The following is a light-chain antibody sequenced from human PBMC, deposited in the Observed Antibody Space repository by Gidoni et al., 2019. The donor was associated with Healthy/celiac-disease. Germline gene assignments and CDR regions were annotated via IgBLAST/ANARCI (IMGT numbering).Light chain of an antibody. Sequence: DIQMTQSPSTLSASVGDRVTITCRASQSISSWLAWYQQKPGKAPKLLIYKAYSLESGVPSRFSGSGSGTEFTLTISSLQPDDFATYYCQQYNSPLYSFGKGTKLEIK. CDR2: KAY. J-gene: IGKJ2*03. CDR3: QQYNSPLYS. CDR1: QSISSW. V-gene: IGKV1-5*03.